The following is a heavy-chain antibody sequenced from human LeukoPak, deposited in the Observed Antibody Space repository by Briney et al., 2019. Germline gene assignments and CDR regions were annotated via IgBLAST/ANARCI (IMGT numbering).Heavy chain of an antibody. J-gene: IGHJ4*02. CDR2: IYHSGST. D-gene: IGHD6-13*01. Sequence: SETLSLTCAVSGGSIGSGRYSWSWIRQPPGKGLEWIGYIYHSGSTYYNPSLKSRVTISVDRSKNQFSLKLSSVTAADTAVYYCARDGAAGAVDYWGQGTLVTVSS. CDR1: GGSIGSGRYS. CDR3: ARDGAAGAVDY. V-gene: IGHV4-30-2*01.